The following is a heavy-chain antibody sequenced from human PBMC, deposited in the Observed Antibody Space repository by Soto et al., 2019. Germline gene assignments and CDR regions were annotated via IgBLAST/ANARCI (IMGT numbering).Heavy chain of an antibody. CDR2: IYPGDSDT. J-gene: IGHJ5*02. CDR1: GYSFTSYW. D-gene: IGHD3-10*01. Sequence: EVQLVQSGAEVKKPGESLKISCKGSGYSFTSYWIGWVRQMPGKGLEWMGIIYPGDSDTRYSPSFQGQVTISADKSISTAYLQWSSLKASDTAMYYCARRQYYYGSGSYYLSLSYWFDPWGQGTLVTVSS. CDR3: ARRQYYYGSGSYYLSLSYWFDP. V-gene: IGHV5-51*03.